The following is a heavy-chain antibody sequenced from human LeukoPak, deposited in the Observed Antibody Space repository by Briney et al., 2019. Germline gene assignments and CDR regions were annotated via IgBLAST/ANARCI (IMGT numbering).Heavy chain of an antibody. V-gene: IGHV1-18*01. CDR3: ATDNYGSGSYYSYFDY. CDR2: ISAYNGNT. CDR1: GYTFTSYG. J-gene: IGHJ4*02. D-gene: IGHD3-10*01. Sequence: ASVKVSCKASGYTFTSYGISWVRQAPGQGLEWMGWISAYNGNTNYAQKLQGRVTMTTDTSTSTAYMELRSLRSDDTAVYYCATDNYGSGSYYSYFDYWGQGTLVTVSS.